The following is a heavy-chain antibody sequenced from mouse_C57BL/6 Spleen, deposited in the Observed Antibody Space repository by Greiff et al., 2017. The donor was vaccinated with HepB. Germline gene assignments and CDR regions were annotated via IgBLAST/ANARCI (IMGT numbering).Heavy chain of an antibody. J-gene: IGHJ4*01. CDR3: AREYSSSGYGSAMDY. V-gene: IGHV14-2*01. D-gene: IGHD1-1*01. CDR2: IDPEDGET. CDR1: GFNIKDYY. Sequence: EVQLQQSGAELVKPGASVKLSCTASGFNIKDYYMHWVKQRTEQGLEWIGRIDPEDGETKYAPKFQGKATITADTSSNTAYLQHSSLTSEDTAVYYCAREYSSSGYGSAMDYLGQGTSVTVSS.